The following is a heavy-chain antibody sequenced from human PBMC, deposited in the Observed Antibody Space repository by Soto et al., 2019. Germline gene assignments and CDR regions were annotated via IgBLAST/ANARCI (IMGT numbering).Heavy chain of an antibody. CDR2: INPATVAA. CDR1: GYPVTAYY. J-gene: IGHJ3*02. V-gene: IGHV1-2*02. CDR3: ARGGGVGVAGSAAFDM. D-gene: IGHD3-3*01. Sequence: QLHLVQSGAVVKKPGASVTVSCSASGYPVTAYYMHWVRQAPGRGLEWMGGINPATVAAKYTQTFQGRVTMTRDTSTSTVFMELRGLTSEDTAVFYCARGGGVGVAGSAAFDMWGQGTLVTVSS.